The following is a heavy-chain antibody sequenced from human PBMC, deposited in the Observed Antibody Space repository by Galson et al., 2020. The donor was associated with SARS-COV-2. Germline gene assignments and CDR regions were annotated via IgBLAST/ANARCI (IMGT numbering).Heavy chain of an antibody. CDR3: AIHCSGGVPAVSNWFDP. D-gene: IGHD2-15*01. Sequence: ETSETLSLTCAVYGGSFSGYYWSWIRQPPGKGLEWIGEINHSGSTNYNPSLKSRVTISVDTSKNQFSLKLSSVTAADTAVYYCAIHCSGGVPAVSNWFDPCGQGTLVTVSS. J-gene: IGHJ5*02. CDR1: GGSFSGYY. V-gene: IGHV4-34*01. CDR2: INHSGST.